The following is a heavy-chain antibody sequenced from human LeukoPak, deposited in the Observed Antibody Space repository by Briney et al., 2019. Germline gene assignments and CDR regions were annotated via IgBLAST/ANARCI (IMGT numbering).Heavy chain of an antibody. CDR3: TRDFDP. V-gene: IGHV3-7*01. Sequence: GGSLRLSCVASGLTFGNYWMDWVRQAPGKGLEWVGNIKQDGSEKYYVDSVKGRFTISRDNAKNSLYLDMNSLRVEDTAIYYCTRDFDPWGQGTLVTVSS. J-gene: IGHJ5*02. CDR2: IKQDGSEK. CDR1: GLTFGNYW.